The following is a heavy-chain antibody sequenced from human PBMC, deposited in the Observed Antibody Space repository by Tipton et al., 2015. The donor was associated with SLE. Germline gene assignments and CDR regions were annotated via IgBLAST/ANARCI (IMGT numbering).Heavy chain of an antibody. CDR1: GGSFIVYH. J-gene: IGHJ4*02. CDR2: SHQNGTT. V-gene: IGHV4-34*01. CDR3: ARAHTYCGRDCHFDY. Sequence: TLSLTCAVYGGSFIVYHWSCFRQPPGKGLERIGESHQNGTTHYHPPFKSRVTITVDTSKNQFSLSLSSVTAADTAVYYCARAHTYCGRDCHFDYWGRGTLVTVSS. D-gene: IGHD2-21*02.